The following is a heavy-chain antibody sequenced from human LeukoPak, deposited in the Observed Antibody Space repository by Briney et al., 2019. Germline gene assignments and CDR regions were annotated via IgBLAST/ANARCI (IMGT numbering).Heavy chain of an antibody. V-gene: IGHV1-69*06. D-gene: IGHD2-15*01. Sequence: SVKVSCKASGGTFSSYTISWVRQAPGQGVEWMGGIIPLFGTPDYAQKFQDRLTITADKSTSTAYMELSSLRSEDTAVYYCASATLRCSGGSCYEMDVWGKGTTVTVSS. CDR3: ASATLRCSGGSCYEMDV. CDR2: IIPLFGTP. J-gene: IGHJ6*04. CDR1: GGTFSSYT.